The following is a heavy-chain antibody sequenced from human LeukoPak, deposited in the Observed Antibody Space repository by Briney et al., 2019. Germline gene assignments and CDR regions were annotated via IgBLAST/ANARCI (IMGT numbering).Heavy chain of an antibody. J-gene: IGHJ6*03. CDR2: INHSGST. D-gene: IGHD3-10*01. V-gene: IGHV4-34*01. CDR1: GGSFSGYY. CDR3: ARHVLLWFGETYYYYYYMDV. Sequence: PSETLSLTCAVYGGSFSGYYWSWIRQPPGKGLEWIGEINHSGSTNYNPSLKSRVTISVDTSKNQFSLKLSSVTAADTAVYYCARHVLLWFGETYYYYYYMDVWGKGTTVTISS.